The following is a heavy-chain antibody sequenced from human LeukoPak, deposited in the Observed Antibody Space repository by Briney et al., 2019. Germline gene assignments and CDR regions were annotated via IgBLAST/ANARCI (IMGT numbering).Heavy chain of an antibody. CDR3: AKNYYDSSGYIYFQH. Sequence: PSETLSLTCTVSGGSISSGGYYWSWIRQHPGKGLEWIGYIYYSGSTYYNPSLKSRVTISVDTSKNQFSLKLSSVTAADTAVYYCAKNYYDSSGYIYFQHWGQGTLVTVSS. D-gene: IGHD3-22*01. J-gene: IGHJ1*01. CDR2: IYYSGST. CDR1: GGSISSGGYY. V-gene: IGHV4-31*03.